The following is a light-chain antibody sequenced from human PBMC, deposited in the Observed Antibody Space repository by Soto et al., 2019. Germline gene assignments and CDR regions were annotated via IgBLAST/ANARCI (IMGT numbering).Light chain of an antibody. CDR2: RTS. CDR3: QQYNNWPPYT. CDR1: QSVNVN. J-gene: IGKJ2*01. Sequence: EVVMTQSPATLSVSPGERVTLSCRASQSVNVNLAWYQRKPGQAPRLLIYRTSTRATGVPDRFSGSGSGTEFTLTISSLQSEDFAVYFCQQYNNWPPYTFGQGTKLEI. V-gene: IGKV3-15*01.